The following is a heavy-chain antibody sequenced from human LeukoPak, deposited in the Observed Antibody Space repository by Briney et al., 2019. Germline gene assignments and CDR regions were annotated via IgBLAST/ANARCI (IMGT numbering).Heavy chain of an antibody. CDR1: GGSISSSNW. Sequence: SGTLSLTCAVSGGSISSSNWWSWVRQPPGKALEWIGGIYHSGSTNYNPSLKSQVTISVDKSKNQFSLKLSSVTAADTAVYYCARAKSTVVDAFDIWGQGTMVTVSS. V-gene: IGHV4-4*02. J-gene: IGHJ3*02. CDR3: ARAKSTVVDAFDI. D-gene: IGHD4-23*01. CDR2: IYHSGST.